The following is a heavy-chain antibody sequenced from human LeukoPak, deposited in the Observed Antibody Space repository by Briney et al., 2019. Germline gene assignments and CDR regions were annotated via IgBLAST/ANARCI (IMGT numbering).Heavy chain of an antibody. D-gene: IGHD3-22*01. CDR1: GFTFNTYG. CDR2: ISGSGGST. Sequence: GGSLRLSCAASGFTFNTYGMTWVRQAPGKGLEWVSAISGSGGSTYYADSVKGRSTISRDNAKNSLYLQMNSLRAEDTAVYYCARDPAHYYDSSGYLAYFDYWGQGTLVTVSS. CDR3: ARDPAHYYDSSGYLAYFDY. J-gene: IGHJ4*02. V-gene: IGHV3-23*01.